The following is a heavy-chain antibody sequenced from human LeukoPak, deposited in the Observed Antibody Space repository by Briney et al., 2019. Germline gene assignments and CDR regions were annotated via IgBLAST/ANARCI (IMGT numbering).Heavy chain of an antibody. V-gene: IGHV4-39*07. J-gene: IGHJ4*02. Sequence: SETLSLTCTVSGGSISSSSYYWGWIRQPPGKGLEWIGSIYYSGSTYYNPSLKSRVTISVDTSKNQFSLKLSSVTAADTAVYYCARVSRARHFDYWGQGTLVTVSS. CDR1: GGSISSSSYY. CDR3: ARVSRARHFDY. CDR2: IYYSGST.